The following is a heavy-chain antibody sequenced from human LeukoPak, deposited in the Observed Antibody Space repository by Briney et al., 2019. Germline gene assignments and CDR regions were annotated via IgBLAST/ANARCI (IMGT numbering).Heavy chain of an antibody. J-gene: IGHJ5*02. D-gene: IGHD3-22*01. CDR1: GYSISSGYY. Sequence: SETLSLTCTVSGYSISSGYYWGWIRQPPGKGLEWIGRIYHSGSTYYNPSLKSRVTISVDTSKNQFSLKLSSVTAADTAVYYCARDFDSSGYYYGPFYNWFDPWGQGTLVTVSS. V-gene: IGHV4-38-2*02. CDR2: IYHSGST. CDR3: ARDFDSSGYYYGPFYNWFDP.